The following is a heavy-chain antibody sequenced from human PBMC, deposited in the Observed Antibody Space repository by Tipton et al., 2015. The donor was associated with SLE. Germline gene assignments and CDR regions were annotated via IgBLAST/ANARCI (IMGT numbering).Heavy chain of an antibody. V-gene: IGHV3-30*04. CDR1: GFTFSSYA. CDR2: ISYDGSNK. D-gene: IGHD6-19*01. Sequence: SLRLSCAASGFTFSSYAMHWVRQAPGKGLEWVAVISYDGSNKYYADSVKGRFTISRDNAKNSLYLQMNSLRAEDTAVYYCARPNTIAVAGGGDAFDIWGQGTMVTVSS. CDR3: ARPNTIAVAGGGDAFDI. J-gene: IGHJ3*02.